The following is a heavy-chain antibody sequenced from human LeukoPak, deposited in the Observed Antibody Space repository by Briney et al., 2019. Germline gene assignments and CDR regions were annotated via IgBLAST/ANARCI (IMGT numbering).Heavy chain of an antibody. V-gene: IGHV3-66*02. Sequence: AGGSLRLSCAASGFTVSSNYMSWVRQAPGKGLEWVSVIYSGGSTYYADSVKGRFTISRDNSKNTLYLQMNSLRAEDTAVYYCARDRYCYYMDVWGKGTTVTVSS. CDR3: ARDRYCYYMDV. J-gene: IGHJ6*03. D-gene: IGHD3-16*02. CDR1: GFTVSSNY. CDR2: IYSGGST.